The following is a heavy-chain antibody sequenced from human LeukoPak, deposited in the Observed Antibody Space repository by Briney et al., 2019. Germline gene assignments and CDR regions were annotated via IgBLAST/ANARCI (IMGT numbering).Heavy chain of an antibody. V-gene: IGHV3-23*01. CDR2: ISGSGARA. CDR1: GFNFRGYA. CDR3: AKEVVMGETNCYYYGMDV. Sequence: GGSLRLACAASGFNFRGYAMSWVRQAPGKGLEWVSAISGSGARAHYADSVRGRFTISRDNSQNTLHLQMTSLRAEDTAVYYCAKEVVMGETNCYYYGMDVWGQGTTVTVSS. D-gene: IGHD1-26*01. J-gene: IGHJ6*02.